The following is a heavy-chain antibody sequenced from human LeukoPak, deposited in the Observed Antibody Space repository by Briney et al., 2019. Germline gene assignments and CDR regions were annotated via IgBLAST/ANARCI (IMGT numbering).Heavy chain of an antibody. Sequence: SETLSLTCTVSGGSISSSSYYWSWIRQPAGKGLEWIGRIYTSGSTNYNPSLKSRVTISVETSKNQFSLKLTSVTAADTAVYYCARGWAAGWFDPWGRGTLVTVSS. D-gene: IGHD6-25*01. CDR2: IYTSGST. CDR3: ARGWAAGWFDP. J-gene: IGHJ5*02. CDR1: GGSISSSSYY. V-gene: IGHV4-61*02.